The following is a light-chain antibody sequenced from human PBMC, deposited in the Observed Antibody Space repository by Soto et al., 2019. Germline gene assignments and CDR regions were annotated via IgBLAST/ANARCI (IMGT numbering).Light chain of an antibody. J-gene: IGKJ5*01. CDR1: QAITSY. V-gene: IGKV1-9*01. Sequence: DIHLTQSPSFLSASVGDRVTITCRASQAITSYLAWYQQKPGKAPKLLIYVASTLHSGVPSRFSGSGSGTEFTLTISSLQPEDFATYYCQQLNSYPITFGQGTRLEIK. CDR2: VAS. CDR3: QQLNSYPIT.